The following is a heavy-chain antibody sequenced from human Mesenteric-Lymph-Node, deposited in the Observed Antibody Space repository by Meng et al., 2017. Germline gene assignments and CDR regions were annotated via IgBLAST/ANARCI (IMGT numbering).Heavy chain of an antibody. CDR1: GYTFTSYY. J-gene: IGHJ1*01. V-gene: IGHV1-46*01. D-gene: IGHD3-22*01. CDR2: INPSGGST. CDR3: ARVRNYDSSGSHQEDDEYFQH. Sequence: ASVKVSCKASGYTFTSYYMHWVRQAPGQGLEWMGIINPSGGSTSYAQKFQGRVTMTRHTSTSTVYMELSSLRSEDTAVYYCARVRNYDSSGSHQEDDEYFQHWGQGTLVTVSS.